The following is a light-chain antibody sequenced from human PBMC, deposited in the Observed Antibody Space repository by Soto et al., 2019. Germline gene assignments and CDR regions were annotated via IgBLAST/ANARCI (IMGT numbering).Light chain of an antibody. CDR2: DAS. CDR1: QSVSSY. CDR3: QQRSTWPT. V-gene: IGKV3-11*01. J-gene: IGKJ5*01. Sequence: EIVLTQSPATLSLSPGERATLSCRASQSVSSYLAWYQQKPGQAPRLLIYDASNRATGIPARFSGSGSGTDFTLIISSLEPEDFAMYYCQQRSTWPTFGQGTRLEIK.